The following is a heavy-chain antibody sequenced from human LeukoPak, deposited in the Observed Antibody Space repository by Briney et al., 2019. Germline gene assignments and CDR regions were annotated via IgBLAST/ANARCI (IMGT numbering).Heavy chain of an antibody. CDR1: GFTFSSYA. D-gene: IGHD1-26*01. CDR3: AKGRGWEASYYYYYMDV. Sequence: GRSLRLSCAASGFTFSSYAMPWVRQAPGKGLEWVAVISYDGSNKYYADSVKGRFTISRDNSKNTLYLQMNSLRAEDTAVYYCAKGRGWEASYYYYYMDVWGKGTTVTISS. V-gene: IGHV3-30*04. CDR2: ISYDGSNK. J-gene: IGHJ6*03.